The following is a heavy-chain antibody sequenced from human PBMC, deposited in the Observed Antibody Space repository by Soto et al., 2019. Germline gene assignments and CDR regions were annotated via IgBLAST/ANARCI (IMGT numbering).Heavy chain of an antibody. CDR2: INPSGGST. CDR3: AISGWYMRVVDY. CDR1: GYTFTIYY. J-gene: IGHJ4*02. D-gene: IGHD6-19*01. V-gene: IGHV1-46*01. Sequence: ASVKLSCKACGYTFTIYYMHWVRQAPGQGLEWMGIINPSGGSTSYAQKFQGRVTMTRDTSTSTVYMELSSLRSEDTAVYYCAISGWYMRVVDYWGQGTLVTSPQ.